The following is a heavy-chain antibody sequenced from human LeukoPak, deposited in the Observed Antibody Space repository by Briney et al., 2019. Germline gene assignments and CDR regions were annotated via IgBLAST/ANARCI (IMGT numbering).Heavy chain of an antibody. J-gene: IGHJ4*02. D-gene: IGHD3-10*01. CDR3: AKVGITMVRGVIISIYYFDY. V-gene: IGHV3-30-3*01. Sequence: GGSLRLSCAASGFTFSSYAMHWVRQAPGKGLEWVAVISYDGSNKYYADSVKGRFTISRDNSKNTLYLQMNSLRAEDTAVYYCAKVGITMVRGVIISIYYFDYWGQGTLVTVSS. CDR1: GFTFSSYA. CDR2: ISYDGSNK.